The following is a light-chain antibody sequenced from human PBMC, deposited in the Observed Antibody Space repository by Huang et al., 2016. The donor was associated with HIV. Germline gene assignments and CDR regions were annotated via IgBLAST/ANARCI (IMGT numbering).Light chain of an antibody. Sequence: EIVMTQSPATLSVSPGERATLPCRASQSVSSNLAWYQQKPGQAPRLLIYGASNRATGIPARFSGSGYGTEFTLTISSLQSEDFAVYYCQQYNNWPRTFGQGTKVEIK. CDR1: QSVSSN. CDR2: GAS. J-gene: IGKJ1*01. V-gene: IGKV3-15*01. CDR3: QQYNNWPRT.